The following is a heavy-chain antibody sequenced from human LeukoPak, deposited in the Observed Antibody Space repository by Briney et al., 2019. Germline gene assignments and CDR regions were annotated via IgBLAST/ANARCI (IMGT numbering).Heavy chain of an antibody. CDR3: ARLRRNIANH. J-gene: IGHJ5*02. D-gene: IGHD2/OR15-2a*01. CDR2: IYYSGST. CDR1: GDSISSSSHY. V-gene: IGHV4-39*01. Sequence: SETLSLMCTVSGDSISSSSHYWGWIRQPPGKGLEWIGSIYYSGSTYYNPSLKSRVTVSVDTSKNQFSLKLSSVTAADTAVYYCARLRRNIANHWSQGTLVTVSS.